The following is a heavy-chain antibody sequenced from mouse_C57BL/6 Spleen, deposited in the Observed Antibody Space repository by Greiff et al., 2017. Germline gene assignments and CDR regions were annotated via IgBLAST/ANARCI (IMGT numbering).Heavy chain of an antibody. CDR1: GYSFTGYY. Sequence: EVKLQESGPELVKPGASVKISCKASGYSFTGYYMNWVKQSPEKSLEWIGEINPSTGGTTYNQKFKAKATLTVDKSSSTAYMQLKSLTSEDSAVYYCARSGYCGSSARGYFDVWGTGTTVTVSS. V-gene: IGHV1-42*01. CDR3: ARSGYCGSSARGYFDV. D-gene: IGHD1-1*01. J-gene: IGHJ1*03. CDR2: INPSTGGT.